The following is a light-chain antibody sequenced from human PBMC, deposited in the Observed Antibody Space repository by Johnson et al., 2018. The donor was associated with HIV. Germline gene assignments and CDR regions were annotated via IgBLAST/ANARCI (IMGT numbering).Light chain of an antibody. CDR1: SSNIGNNY. V-gene: IGLV1-51*01. CDR2: DNN. J-gene: IGLJ1*01. Sequence: QLVLTQPPSVSAAPGQKVTISCSGSSSNIGNNYVSWYQQFPGTAPKLLIYDNNKRPSGIPDRFSGSKSGTSATLGITGLQTGDEADYYCGTWDRSLSADYYGCTWDSCLRSAYVSVTGTKVTVL. CDR3: GTWDRSLSADYYGCTWDSCLRSAYV.